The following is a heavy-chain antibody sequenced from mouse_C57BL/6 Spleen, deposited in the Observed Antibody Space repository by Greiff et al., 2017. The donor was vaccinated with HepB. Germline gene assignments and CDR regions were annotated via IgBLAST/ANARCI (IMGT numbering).Heavy chain of an antibody. CDR3: ARRGYVDYYAMDY. D-gene: IGHD3-1*01. CDR2: IWSGGST. J-gene: IGHJ4*01. CDR1: GFSLTSYG. V-gene: IGHV2-2*01. Sequence: VKVEESGPGLVQPSQSLSITCTVSGFSLTSYGVHWVRQSPGKGLEWLGVIWSGGSTDYNAAFISRLSISKDNSKSQVFFKMNSLQADDTAIYYCARRGYVDYYAMDYWGQGTSVTVSS.